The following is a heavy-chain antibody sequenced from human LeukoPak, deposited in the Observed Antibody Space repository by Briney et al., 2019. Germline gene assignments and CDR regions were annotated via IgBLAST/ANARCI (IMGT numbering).Heavy chain of an antibody. J-gene: IGHJ2*01. CDR3: ARGTATDWYFDL. CDR1: GGSISSGGYS. D-gene: IGHD2-15*01. V-gene: IGHV4-30-2*01. Sequence: SETLSLTCAVSGGSISSGGYSWSWIRQPPGKGLEWIGYIYHSGSTYYNPSLKSRVTISVDRSKNQFSLKPSSVTAADTAVYYCARGTATDWYFDLWGRGTLVTVSS. CDR2: IYHSGST.